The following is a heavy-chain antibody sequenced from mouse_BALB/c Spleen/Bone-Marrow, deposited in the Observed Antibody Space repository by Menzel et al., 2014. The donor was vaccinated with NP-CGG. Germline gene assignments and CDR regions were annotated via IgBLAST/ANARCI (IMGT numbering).Heavy chain of an antibody. CDR1: GYTFTSYV. CDR3: ARTGNYYGSSFDY. Sequence: ASGYTFTSYVIHWVKQKPGQGLEWIGYINPFNDGTKYNEKFKDKATLTSDKSSNTAYMELSSLTSEDSAVYYCARTGNYYGSSFDYWGQGTTLTVSS. D-gene: IGHD1-1*01. J-gene: IGHJ2*01. CDR2: INPFNDGT. V-gene: IGHV1-14*01.